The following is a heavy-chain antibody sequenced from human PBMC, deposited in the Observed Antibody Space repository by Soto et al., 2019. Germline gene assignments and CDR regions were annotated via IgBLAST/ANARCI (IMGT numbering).Heavy chain of an antibody. D-gene: IGHD3-22*01. V-gene: IGHV1-18*01. J-gene: IGHJ3*02. CDR1: GYTFTSYG. CDR2: ISAYNGNT. Sequence: ASVKVSCTASGYTFTSYGISWVRQAPGQGLEWMGWISAYNGNTNYAQKLQGRVTMTTDTSTSTAYMELRSLRSDDTAVYYCGRDSFYYDSSGSFAFDIWGQGTMVTVSS. CDR3: GRDSFYYDSSGSFAFDI.